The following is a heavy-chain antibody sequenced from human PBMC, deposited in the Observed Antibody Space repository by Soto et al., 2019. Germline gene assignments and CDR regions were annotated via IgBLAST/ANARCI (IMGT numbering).Heavy chain of an antibody. CDR1: GFTFDDYA. CDR2: ISWNSGSI. V-gene: IGHV3-9*01. CDR3: AKVDYGDYRYFQH. J-gene: IGHJ1*01. Sequence: TGGSLRLSCAASGFTFDDYAVHWVRQAPGKGLEWVSGISWNSGSIGYADSVKGRFTISRDNAKNSLYLQMNSLRAEDTALYYCAKVDYGDYRYFQHWGQGTLVTVSS. D-gene: IGHD4-17*01.